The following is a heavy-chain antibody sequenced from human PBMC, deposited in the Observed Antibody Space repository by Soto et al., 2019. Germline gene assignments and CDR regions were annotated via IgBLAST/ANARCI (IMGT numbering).Heavy chain of an antibody. Sequence: QVQLQESGPGLVKPSEILSLTCSVSGGSITSHYCSWFRQPPGKGLEWIGYIHHSGSTSYNPSLKSRVTMSVDTSKNQFSLKVSSVTAADTALYYCARQGFGQLHGLVDVWGPGTTVTVS. V-gene: IGHV4-59*08. D-gene: IGHD3-10*01. J-gene: IGHJ6*02. CDR1: GGSITSHY. CDR2: IHHSGST. CDR3: ARQGFGQLHGLVDV.